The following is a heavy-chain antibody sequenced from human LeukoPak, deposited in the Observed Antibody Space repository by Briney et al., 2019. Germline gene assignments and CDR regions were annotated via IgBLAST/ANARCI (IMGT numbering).Heavy chain of an antibody. D-gene: IGHD3-10*01. CDR2: IKQDGSEK. V-gene: IGHV3-7*04. Sequence: PGGSLRLSCAASGFTFSSYWMSWVRQAPGKGLEWVANIKQDGSEKYYVDSEKGRFTISRDNAKNSLYLQMNSLRAEDTAVYYCARGWFGELLDAFDIWGQGTMVTVSS. CDR3: ARGWFGELLDAFDI. J-gene: IGHJ3*02. CDR1: GFTFSSYW.